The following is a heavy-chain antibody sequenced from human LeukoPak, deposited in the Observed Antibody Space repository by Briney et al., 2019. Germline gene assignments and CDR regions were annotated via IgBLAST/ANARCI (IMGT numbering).Heavy chain of an antibody. D-gene: IGHD1-26*01. CDR2: ISSSSSYI. V-gene: IGHV3-21*01. J-gene: IGHJ6*02. Sequence: PGGSLRLSCAASGFTFSSYSMNWVRQASGKGLEWVSSISSSSSYIYYADSVKGRFTISRDNAKNSLYLQMNSLRAEDTAVYYCARGSGSYYYYGMDVWGQGTTVTVSS. CDR3: ARGSGSYYYYGMDV. CDR1: GFTFSSYS.